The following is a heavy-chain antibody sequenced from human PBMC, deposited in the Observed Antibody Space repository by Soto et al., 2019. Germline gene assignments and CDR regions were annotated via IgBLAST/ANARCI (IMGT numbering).Heavy chain of an antibody. V-gene: IGHV4-31*03. CDR3: ARDRGDDYSNNNWFDP. J-gene: IGHJ5*02. Sequence: PSETLSLTCTVSGGSISSGGYYWSWIRQHPGKGLEWIGYIYYSGSTYYSPSLKSRVTISVDTSKNQFSLKLSSVTAADTAVYYCARDRGDDYSNNNWFDPWGQGTLVTVSS. CDR2: IYYSGST. D-gene: IGHD4-4*01. CDR1: GGSISSGGYY.